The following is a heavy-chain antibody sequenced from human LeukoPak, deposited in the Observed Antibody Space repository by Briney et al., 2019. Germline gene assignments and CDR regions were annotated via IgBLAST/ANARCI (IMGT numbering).Heavy chain of an antibody. CDR1: GYTFTVYY. V-gene: IGHV1-2*02. D-gene: IGHD3-10*01. J-gene: IGHJ1*01. CDR3: ARIWGPTSGSYFQH. Sequence: GPSVNVSCQPSGYTFTVYYMHWLRRAPGHRLEWRVWRNPNSGGTNYAQQFQDRVTMTRDTSISTAYMEMNRLTSDDTAVYYCARIWGPTSGSYFQHWGQGTLVTVSS. CDR2: RNPNSGGT.